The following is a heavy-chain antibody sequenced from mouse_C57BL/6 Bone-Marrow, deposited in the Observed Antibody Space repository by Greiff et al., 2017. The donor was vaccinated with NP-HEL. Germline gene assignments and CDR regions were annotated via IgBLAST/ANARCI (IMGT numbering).Heavy chain of an antibody. Sequence: EVQLQQSGAELVRPGASVKLSCTASGFNITDDYMHWVKQRPEQGLEWIGWIDPENGDTEYASKFQGKATITADTSSNTAYLQLSSLTSEDAAVYYCTTLDDGSDWGQGTTLTVSS. CDR2: IDPENGDT. V-gene: IGHV14-4*01. CDR1: GFNITDDY. J-gene: IGHJ2*01. CDR3: TTLDDGSD. D-gene: IGHD1-1*01.